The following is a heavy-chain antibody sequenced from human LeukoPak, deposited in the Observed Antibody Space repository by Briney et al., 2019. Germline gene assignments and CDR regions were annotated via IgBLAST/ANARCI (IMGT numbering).Heavy chain of an antibody. D-gene: IGHD6-13*01. CDR3: AKEFFDSAAAGPFDY. Sequence: PGGSLRLSCAASGFTFTDTWMSWVRQAPGKGLEWVGRIKRKTDGGTTDYAAPVKGRFTISRDDSKNTLYLQMNSLRAEDTAVYYCAKEFFDSAAAGPFDYWGQGTLVTVSS. CDR2: IKRKTDGGTT. J-gene: IGHJ4*02. CDR1: GFTFTDTW. V-gene: IGHV3-15*01.